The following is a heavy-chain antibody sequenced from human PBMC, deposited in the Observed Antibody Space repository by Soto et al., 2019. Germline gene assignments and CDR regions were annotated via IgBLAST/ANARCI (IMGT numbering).Heavy chain of an antibody. V-gene: IGHV3-7*04. J-gene: IGHJ3*01. CDR3: ARDLSPALGQSHFDALDV. D-gene: IGHD7-27*01. CDR2: IRGDGSLE. Sequence: EVQLVESGGGLVQPGGSLRLSCAASGFKFTDYWMTWVRQAPGKGLEWVANIRGDGSLEHSMDSVKGRFTISRDNAKTSLFLQMNSLRVEDTAVYYCARDLSPALGQSHFDALDVWGQGTMVTVSS. CDR1: GFKFTDYW.